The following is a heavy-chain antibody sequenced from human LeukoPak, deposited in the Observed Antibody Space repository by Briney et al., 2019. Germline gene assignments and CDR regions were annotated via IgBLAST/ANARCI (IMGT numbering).Heavy chain of an antibody. V-gene: IGHV1-46*01. CDR1: GYTFTSYY. CDR3: ARENVPNITGTTGGVEVAYYYGMDV. Sequence: ASVKVSCKASGYTFTSYYMHWVRQAPGQGLEWMGIINPSGGSTSYAQKFQGRVTMTRDTSTSTVYVELSSLRSEDTAVYYCARENVPNITGTTGGVEVAYYYGMDVWGQGTTVTVSS. J-gene: IGHJ6*02. CDR2: INPSGGST. D-gene: IGHD1-20*01.